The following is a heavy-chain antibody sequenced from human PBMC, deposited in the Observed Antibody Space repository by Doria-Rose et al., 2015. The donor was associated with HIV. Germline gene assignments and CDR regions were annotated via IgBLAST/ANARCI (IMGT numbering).Heavy chain of an antibody. V-gene: IGHV3-7*01. D-gene: IGHD1-26*01. CDR2: IKQDGSEK. CDR1: GFTFSSSW. J-gene: IGHJ4*02. Sequence: GGGLVQPGGSLRLSCAASGFTFSSSWMSWVRQAPGKGLEWVANIKQDGSEKNYVDSVKGRFTISRDNAKNSLYLQMNSLRAEDTAVYYCARGGSYYGYWGQGTLVTVSS. CDR3: ARGGSYYGY.